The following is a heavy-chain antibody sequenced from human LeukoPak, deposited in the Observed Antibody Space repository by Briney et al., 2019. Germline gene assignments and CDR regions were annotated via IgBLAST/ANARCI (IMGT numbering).Heavy chain of an antibody. CDR3: ARSEYSFDY. Sequence: GGSLRLSCAASGFTVSSNYMSWVRQAPGKGLVWVSRINTDGSSTSYADSVKGRFTISRDNAKNTLYLQMNSLRVEDTAVYYCARSEYSFDYWGQGTLVTVSS. V-gene: IGHV3-74*01. CDR1: GFTVSSNY. J-gene: IGHJ4*02. CDR2: INTDGSST.